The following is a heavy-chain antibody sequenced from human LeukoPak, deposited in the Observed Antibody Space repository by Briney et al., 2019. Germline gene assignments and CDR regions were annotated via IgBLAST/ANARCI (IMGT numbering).Heavy chain of an antibody. J-gene: IGHJ4*02. CDR3: ARLSGWFDY. V-gene: IGHV3-66*01. D-gene: IGHD6-19*01. CDR2: IYSGGIT. Sequence: PGGSLRLSCAASGFAVSTNYMSWVRQAPGKGLECVSVIYSGGITYYADSVKGRFTISRDNSKNTLYLQMNSLRGEDTAAYYCARLSGWFDYWGQGTLVTVSS. CDR1: GFAVSTNY.